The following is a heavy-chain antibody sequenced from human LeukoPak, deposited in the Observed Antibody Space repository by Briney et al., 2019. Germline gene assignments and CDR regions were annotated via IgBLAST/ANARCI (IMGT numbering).Heavy chain of an antibody. CDR3: ARANPGSSSIFPFDY. D-gene: IGHD6-6*01. Sequence: SETLSLTCTVSGGSISSHYWSWIRQPPGKGLEWIGYIYYSGSTNYNPSLKSRVTISVDTSKNQFSLKLSSVTAADTAVYYCARANPGSSSIFPFDYWGQGTLVNVSS. CDR2: IYYSGST. CDR1: GGSISSHY. J-gene: IGHJ4*02. V-gene: IGHV4-59*11.